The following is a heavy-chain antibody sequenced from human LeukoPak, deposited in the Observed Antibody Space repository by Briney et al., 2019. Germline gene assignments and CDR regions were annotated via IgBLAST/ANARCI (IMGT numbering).Heavy chain of an antibody. CDR2: IISNGGST. J-gene: IGHJ6*02. CDR3: ARGPHHYYILTGYTYYYGMDV. Sequence: AGGSLRLSCAASGFTFSSYAMHWVRQAPGKGLEYVSGIISNGGSTYYANSVKGRFTISRDNSKNTLYLQMGSLRAEDMAVYYCARGPHHYYILTGYTYYYGMDVWGQGTTVTVSS. D-gene: IGHD3-9*01. V-gene: IGHV3-64*01. CDR1: GFTFSSYA.